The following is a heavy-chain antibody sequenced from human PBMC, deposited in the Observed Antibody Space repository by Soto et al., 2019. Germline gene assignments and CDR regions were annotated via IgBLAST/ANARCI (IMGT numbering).Heavy chain of an antibody. D-gene: IGHD5-12*01. J-gene: IGHJ6*02. CDR2: ISSSSSYT. Sequence: GESLKISCAASGFTFSDYYMSWIRQAPGKGLEWVSYISSSSSYTNYADSVKGRFTISRDNAKNSLYLQMNSLRAEDTAVYYCARHLGYDPEGRGTYYYYGMDVWGQGTTVTVYS. V-gene: IGHV3-11*06. CDR1: GFTFSDYY. CDR3: ARHLGYDPEGRGTYYYYGMDV.